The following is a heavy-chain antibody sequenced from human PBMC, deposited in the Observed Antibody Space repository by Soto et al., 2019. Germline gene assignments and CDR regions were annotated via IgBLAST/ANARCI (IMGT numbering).Heavy chain of an antibody. Sequence: ASVKVSCKASGYTFTSYGISWVRQAPGQGLEWMGWISAYNGNTNYAQKLQGRITMTTDTSTSTAYMELRSLRSDDTAVYYCARDTASGFLGDWFYPCGQGTLVTVPP. CDR3: ARDTASGFLGDWFYP. V-gene: IGHV1-18*01. CDR2: ISAYNGNT. J-gene: IGHJ5*02. D-gene: IGHD2-15*01. CDR1: GYTFTSYG.